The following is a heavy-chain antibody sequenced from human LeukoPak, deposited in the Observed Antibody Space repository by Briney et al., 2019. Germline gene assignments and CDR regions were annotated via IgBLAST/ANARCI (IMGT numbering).Heavy chain of an antibody. Sequence: PGGSLRLSCAASGFTFSSHSMNWVRQAPGKGLEWVSSISSSSSSYIYYADSVKGRFTITRDNAKNSLYLQMNSLRAEDTAVYYCARDPKYSSTDYWGQGTLVTVSS. CDR3: ARDPKYSSTDY. D-gene: IGHD6-13*01. CDR2: ISSSSSSYI. J-gene: IGHJ4*02. V-gene: IGHV3-21*01. CDR1: GFTFSSHS.